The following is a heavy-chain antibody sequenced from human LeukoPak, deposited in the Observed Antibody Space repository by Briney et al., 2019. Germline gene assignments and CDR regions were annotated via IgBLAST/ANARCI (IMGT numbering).Heavy chain of an antibody. CDR2: IYNSGNT. CDR1: GDSISSYY. J-gene: IGHJ4*02. CDR3: ARPQGSGWYYFDS. V-gene: IGHV4-59*01. Sequence: SETLSLTCTVSGDSISSYYWSWSRQPPGKGLEWIGFIYNSGNTNYNPSLKSRVTISVDTSKNQFSLKLKSVTAADTAVYYCARPQGSGWYYFDSWGQGTPVTVSS. D-gene: IGHD6-19*01.